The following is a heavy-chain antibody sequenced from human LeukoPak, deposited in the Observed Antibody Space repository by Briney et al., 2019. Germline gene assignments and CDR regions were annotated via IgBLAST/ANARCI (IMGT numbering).Heavy chain of an antibody. CDR3: AKFEFGF. J-gene: IGHJ4*02. D-gene: IGHD3-16*01. Sequence: GGTLRLSCAASGFTFSGHGMSWVRQAPGKGLEWVSAISAGGGSTYYADSVRGRFTISRDNSKNTLYLQMNSLRDEDTAVYYCAKFEFGFWGQGTLVTVSS. CDR2: ISAGGGST. V-gene: IGHV3-23*01. CDR1: GFTFSGHG.